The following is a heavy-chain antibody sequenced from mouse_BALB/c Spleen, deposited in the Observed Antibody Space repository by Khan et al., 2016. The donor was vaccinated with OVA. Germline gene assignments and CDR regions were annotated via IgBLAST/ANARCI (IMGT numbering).Heavy chain of an antibody. J-gene: IGHJ2*01. CDR1: GYSITSGYG. D-gene: IGHD1-2*01. V-gene: IGHV3-2*02. CDR3: ARTARIKY. Sequence: VQLQQSGPGLVKPSQSLSLTCTVTGYSITSGYGWNWIRQFPGNKLEWMGYISYSGSTNYNPSLKSRISITRDTSKNQFFLQLNSVTTEDTATYYCARTARIKYWGQGTTLTVAS. CDR2: ISYSGST.